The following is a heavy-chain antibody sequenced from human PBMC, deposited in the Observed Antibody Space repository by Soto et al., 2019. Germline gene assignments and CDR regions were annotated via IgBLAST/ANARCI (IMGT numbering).Heavy chain of an antibody. V-gene: IGHV3-23*01. CDR1: GFTFSSYW. D-gene: IGHD3-16*01. CDR3: AKRGGYAISFYDS. CDR2: LSGDGSRA. J-gene: IGHJ4*02. Sequence: GGSLRLSCAASGFTFSSYWMSWVRQAPGKGLEWVSTLSGDGSRAYYADSVRGRFTVSRDNSKSTLYLRMNSLRADDTAIYYCAKRGGYAISFYDSWGQGTLVTVSS.